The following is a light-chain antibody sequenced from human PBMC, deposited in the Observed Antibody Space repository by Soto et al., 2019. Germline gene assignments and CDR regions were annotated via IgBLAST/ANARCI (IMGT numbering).Light chain of an antibody. V-gene: IGKV1-12*01. CDR2: AAS. J-gene: IGKJ1*01. CDR3: HQAKNFPWT. Sequence: DIQMAQSPSSVSASVGDRVTITCRASQGISSSLAWYQQRPGKAPNLLIYAASNLQNQVPSRFSASGSGTDFTLTISSLQPEDFATYYCHQAKNFPWTFGQGTRVEIK. CDR1: QGISSS.